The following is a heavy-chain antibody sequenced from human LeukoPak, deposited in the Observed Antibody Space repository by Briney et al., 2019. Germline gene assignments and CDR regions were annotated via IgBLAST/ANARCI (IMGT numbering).Heavy chain of an antibody. V-gene: IGHV3-66*01. Sequence: PGGSLRLSCAASRFTVSGNCMSWVRQAPGKGLEWVSLICNDGRTFYADSVKGRFTISRDSSKNTLYLQMNSLRVEDTAVYYYARGGRYHESSGYHYGWGQGTLVTVSS. CDR3: ARGGRYHESSGYHYG. CDR1: RFTVSGNC. D-gene: IGHD3-22*01. CDR2: ICNDGRT. J-gene: IGHJ4*02.